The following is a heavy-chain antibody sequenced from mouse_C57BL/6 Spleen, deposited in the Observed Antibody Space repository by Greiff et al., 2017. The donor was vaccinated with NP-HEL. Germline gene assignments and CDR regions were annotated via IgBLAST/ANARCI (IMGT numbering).Heavy chain of an antibody. V-gene: IGHV1-53*01. CDR2: IDPSNGGT. D-gene: IGHD3-2*02. Sequence: VKLQQPGTELVKPGASVKLSCKASCSPFPRYLMPWFQHRPGQGLAWLGTIDPSNGGTNYTETFKSKATLTVDKSSSTAYMQLSSLTSEDSSVYYCARSGQRRLPDDYWGQGTTLTFSS. CDR3: ARSGQRRLPDDY. CDR1: CSPFPRYL. J-gene: IGHJ2*01.